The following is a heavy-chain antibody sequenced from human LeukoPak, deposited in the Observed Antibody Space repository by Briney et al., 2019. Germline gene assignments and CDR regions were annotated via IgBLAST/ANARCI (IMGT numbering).Heavy chain of an antibody. V-gene: IGHV3-74*01. D-gene: IGHD6-6*01. J-gene: IGHJ3*01. CDR3: ARSSYSSSSSV. CDR1: GFTFSNYW. Sequence: GGSLRLSCAASGFTFSNYWMHWVRQAPGKGLVWVSRINSDGLITNYADSVKGRFTISRDNAKNSLYLQINSLRAEDTAVYYCARSSYSSSSSVWGQGTMVSVSS. CDR2: INSDGLIT.